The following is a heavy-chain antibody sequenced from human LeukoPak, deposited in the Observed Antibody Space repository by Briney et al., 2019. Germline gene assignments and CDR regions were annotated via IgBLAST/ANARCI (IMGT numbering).Heavy chain of an antibody. V-gene: IGHV3-30*04. J-gene: IGHJ4*02. CDR2: ISYDGSSK. CDR3: ARPEYYYDSSGYYYSRYYFDY. CDR1: GFTFSSYA. Sequence: PGGSLRLSCAASGFTFSSYAMHWARQAPGKGLEWVAVISYDGSSKYYADSVKGRFTISRDNSKNTLYLQMNSLRAEDTAVYYCARPEYYYDSSGYYYSRYYFDYWGQGTLVTVSS. D-gene: IGHD3-22*01.